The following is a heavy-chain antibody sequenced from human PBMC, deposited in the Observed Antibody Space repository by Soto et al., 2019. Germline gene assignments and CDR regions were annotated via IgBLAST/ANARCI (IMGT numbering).Heavy chain of an antibody. D-gene: IGHD2-21*02. V-gene: IGHV3-48*02. Sequence: GGSLRLSCAASGFTFSSYSMNWVRQAPGKGLEWVSYISSSSSTIYYADSVKGRFTISRDNAKNSLYLQMNSLRDEDTAVYYCAREEEYCGGDCYHYYYYGMDVWGQGTTVTVSS. CDR3: AREEEYCGGDCYHYYYYGMDV. CDR1: GFTFSSYS. CDR2: ISSSSSTI. J-gene: IGHJ6*02.